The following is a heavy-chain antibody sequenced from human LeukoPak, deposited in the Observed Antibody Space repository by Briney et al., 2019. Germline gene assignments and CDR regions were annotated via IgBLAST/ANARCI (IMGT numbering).Heavy chain of an antibody. Sequence: GGSLRLSCAASGFTFSSYAMHWVRQAPGKGLEWVAVISYDGSNKYYADSVKGRFTISRDNSKNTLYLQMNSLRAEDTAVYYCARDYQSGSSSLDYWGQGTLVTVSS. CDR2: ISYDGSNK. J-gene: IGHJ4*02. CDR3: ARDYQSGSSSLDY. V-gene: IGHV3-30-3*01. CDR1: GFTFSSYA. D-gene: IGHD6-13*01.